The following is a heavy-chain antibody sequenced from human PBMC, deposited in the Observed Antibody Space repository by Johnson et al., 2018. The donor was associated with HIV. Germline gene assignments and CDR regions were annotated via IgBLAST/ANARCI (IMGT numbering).Heavy chain of an antibody. CDR3: AKARGELLGFDAFDI. CDR2: ISSSGSTI. D-gene: IGHD1-26*01. Sequence: QVQLVESGGGVVQPGRSLRLSCAASGFTFSDYYMSWIRQAPGKGLEWVSSISSSGSTIYYADAVKGRFTISREHAKNSLYLQMNSLRAEDTAVYYCAKARGELLGFDAFDIWGQGTMVTVSS. V-gene: IGHV3-11*01. J-gene: IGHJ3*02. CDR1: GFTFSDYY.